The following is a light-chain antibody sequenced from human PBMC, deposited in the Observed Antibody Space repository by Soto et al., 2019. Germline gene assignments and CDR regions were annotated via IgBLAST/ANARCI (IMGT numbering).Light chain of an antibody. J-gene: IGKJ2*01. CDR3: QQYNNWPP. CDR1: QSVSSN. CDR2: GAS. Sequence: EIVMTQSPATLSVSPGERATLSCRASQSVSSNLAWYQQKPGQAPRLLIYGASTRATGIPARFSGSGSGTEFTLTTSGLQSEDFAVYYCQQYNNWPPFGQGTKLEIK. V-gene: IGKV3-15*01.